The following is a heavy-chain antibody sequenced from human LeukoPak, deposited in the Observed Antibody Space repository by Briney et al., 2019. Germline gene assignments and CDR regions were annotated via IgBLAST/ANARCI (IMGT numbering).Heavy chain of an antibody. D-gene: IGHD4-17*01. V-gene: IGHV3-74*01. Sequence: GGSLRLSCAASGFTFSSYWMHWVRQAPGKGLVWVSRINSDGSSTNYADSVKGRFTISRDNAKNSLYLQMNSLRAEDTAVYYCAREPPTTVTTWGAFDIWGQGTMVTVSS. J-gene: IGHJ3*02. CDR2: INSDGSST. CDR1: GFTFSSYW. CDR3: AREPPTTVTTWGAFDI.